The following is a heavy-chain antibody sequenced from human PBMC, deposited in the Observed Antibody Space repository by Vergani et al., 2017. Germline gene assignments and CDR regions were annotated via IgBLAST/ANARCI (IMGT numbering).Heavy chain of an antibody. CDR1: GYSFTSYW. J-gene: IGHJ4*02. V-gene: IGHV5-51*01. CDR2: IYPGDSDT. CDR3: ARRYSSGWDGYYFDY. Sequence: EAQLVQSGAEVKKPGESLKISCKGSGYSFTSYWIGWVRQMPGKGLEWMGIIYPGDSDTRYSPSFQGQVTISADKSISTAYLQWSSLKASDTAMYYWARRYSSGWDGYYFDYWGQGTLVTVSS. D-gene: IGHD6-19*01.